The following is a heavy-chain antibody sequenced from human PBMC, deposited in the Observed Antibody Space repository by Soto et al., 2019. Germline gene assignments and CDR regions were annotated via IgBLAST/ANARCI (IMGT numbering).Heavy chain of an antibody. CDR3: ARVRRVYDILTGSKYYFDY. Sequence: ETLSLTCTVSGGSVSSGSYYWSWIRQPPGKGLEWIGYIYYSGSTNYNPSLKSRVTISVDTSKNQFSLKLSSVTAADTAVYYCARVRRVYDILTGSKYYFDYWGQGTLVTVSS. CDR1: GGSVSSGSYY. D-gene: IGHD3-9*01. V-gene: IGHV4-61*01. CDR2: IYYSGST. J-gene: IGHJ4*02.